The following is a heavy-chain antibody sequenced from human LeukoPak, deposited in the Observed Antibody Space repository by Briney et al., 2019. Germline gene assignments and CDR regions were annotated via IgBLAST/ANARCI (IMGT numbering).Heavy chain of an antibody. J-gene: IGHJ4*02. CDR1: EFTFSSYG. CDR2: ISGSGGST. D-gene: IGHD5-24*01. Sequence: SGGSLRLSCAASEFTFSSYGMHWVRQAPGKGLEWVPAISGSGGSTYYADSVKGRFTISRDNSKNTLYLQMNSLRAEDTAVYYCAKKEMATILGYFDYWGQGTLVTVSS. V-gene: IGHV3-23*01. CDR3: AKKEMATILGYFDY.